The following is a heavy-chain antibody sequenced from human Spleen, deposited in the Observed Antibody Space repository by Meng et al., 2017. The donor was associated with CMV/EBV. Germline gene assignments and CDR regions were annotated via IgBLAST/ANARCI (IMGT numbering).Heavy chain of an antibody. D-gene: IGHD5-18*01. CDR1: GFTFRSYW. CDR3: ARVYRGYSYPYYFDY. CDR2: INQDGSER. V-gene: IGHV3-7*01. Sequence: GGSLRLSCAASGFTFRSYWMNWVRQAPGKGLEWVANINQDGSERYYVDSVRGRFTISRDNAKDAVYLQMNSLSAKDTAVYYCARVYRGYSYPYYFDYWGQGTLVTVSS. J-gene: IGHJ4*02.